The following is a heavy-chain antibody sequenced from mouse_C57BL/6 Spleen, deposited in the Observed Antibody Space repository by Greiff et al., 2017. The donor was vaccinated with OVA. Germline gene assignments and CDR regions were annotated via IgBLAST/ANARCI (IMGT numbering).Heavy chain of an antibody. D-gene: IGHD2-4*01. J-gene: IGHJ2*01. CDR2: ISYDGSN. Sequence: DVKLQESGPGLVKPSQSLSLTCSVSGYSITSGYFWNWIRPFPGNKLEWMGSISYDGSNKYNPSLNNRISITRDTSKNQLFLKLNSVTTEDTATYYCAREEYDYDGGYYCDYWGQGTTLTVSS. CDR3: AREEYDYDGGYYCDY. CDR1: GYSITSGYF. V-gene: IGHV3-6*01.